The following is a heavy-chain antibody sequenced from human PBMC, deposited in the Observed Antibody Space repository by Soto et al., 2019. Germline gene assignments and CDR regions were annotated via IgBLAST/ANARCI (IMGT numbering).Heavy chain of an antibody. J-gene: IGHJ4*02. CDR1: GYTFTAYP. D-gene: IGHD3-10*01. V-gene: IGHV1-3*01. Sequence: QVQLVQSGAEVKKPGASVKVSCRASGYTFTAYPLHWVRQAPGQRLEWMGWINAANGDIGYSREFQGRVTITRDTSASTVYMEVSSRTSEDTAVYYCSKKDYYAAGVYHFDHWGQGTLVTVSS. CDR2: INAANGDI. CDR3: SKKDYYAAGVYHFDH.